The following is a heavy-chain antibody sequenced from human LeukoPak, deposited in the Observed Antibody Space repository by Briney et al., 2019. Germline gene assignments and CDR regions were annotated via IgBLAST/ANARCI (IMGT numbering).Heavy chain of an antibody. D-gene: IGHD3-16*01. CDR2: IYIGDSDP. CDR1: GYRFSTSW. Sequence: LGESLKISCQGSGYRFSTSWIAWVRQAPGKGLEWVGSIYIGDSDPRYSPSFQGHVTTSADTSVNTASLQWNSLQGSDTGIYYCAEVKSFGYWFFDLWGRGTLVAVSS. CDR3: AEVKSFGYWFFDL. J-gene: IGHJ2*01. V-gene: IGHV5-51*01.